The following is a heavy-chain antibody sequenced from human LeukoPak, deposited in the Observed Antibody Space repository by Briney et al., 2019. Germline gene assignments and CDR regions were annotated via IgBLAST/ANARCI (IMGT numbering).Heavy chain of an antibody. V-gene: IGHV4-39*07. CDR2: IYHSGST. CDR3: ARGVLYYYDSSGYLHRRYYYYYYMDV. J-gene: IGHJ6*03. Sequence: KPSETLSLTCTVSGGSISSSTDYWGWIRQPPGKGLEWIGEIYHSGSTNYNPSLKSRVTISVDKSKNQFSLKLSSVTAADTAVYYCARGVLYYYDSSGYLHRRYYYYYYMDVWGKGTTVTVSS. D-gene: IGHD3-22*01. CDR1: GGSISSSTDY.